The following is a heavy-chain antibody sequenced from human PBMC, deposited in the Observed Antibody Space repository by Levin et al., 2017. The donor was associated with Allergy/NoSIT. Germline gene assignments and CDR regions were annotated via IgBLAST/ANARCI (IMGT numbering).Heavy chain of an antibody. Sequence: PSETLSLTCTVSGGSISSYYWSWIRQPPGKGLEWIGYIYYSGSTNYNPSLKSRVTISVDTSKNQFSLKLSSVTAADTAGYYCARMYCSSTSCYAGMGLNWFDPWGQGTLVTVSS. CDR2: IYYSGST. V-gene: IGHV4-59*01. CDR1: GGSISSYY. J-gene: IGHJ5*02. D-gene: IGHD2-2*01. CDR3: ARMYCSSTSCYAGMGLNWFDP.